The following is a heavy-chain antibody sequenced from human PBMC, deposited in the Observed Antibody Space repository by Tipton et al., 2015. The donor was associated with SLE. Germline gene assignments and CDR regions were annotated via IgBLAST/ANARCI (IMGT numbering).Heavy chain of an antibody. D-gene: IGHD1-26*01. J-gene: IGHJ4*02. V-gene: IGHV4-38-2*01. CDR2: IYYIGST. CDR3: ARHPQGAQVGATYFDY. Sequence: TLSLTCAVSGYSISSGYYWGWIRQPPGKGLEWIGGIYYIGSTYYNPPLQSRVTISVDTSKNQFSLKLSSVTAADTAVYYCARHPQGAQVGATYFDYWGQGTLVTVSS. CDR1: GYSISSGYY.